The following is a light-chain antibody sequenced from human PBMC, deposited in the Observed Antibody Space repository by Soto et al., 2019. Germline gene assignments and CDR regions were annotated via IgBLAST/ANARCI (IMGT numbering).Light chain of an antibody. J-gene: IGKJ1*01. CDR2: SAS. CDR3: QQYNNWPWT. V-gene: IGKV3-15*01. Sequence: EIVMTQSPATLSVSPGGRATLSCRASQSISDTLAWYQQRPGQAPRLLIYSASSRAPAFPARFSGSGSGTDFTLPISSLQSEDSAVYYCQQYNNWPWTFGQGTKVEIK. CDR1: QSISDT.